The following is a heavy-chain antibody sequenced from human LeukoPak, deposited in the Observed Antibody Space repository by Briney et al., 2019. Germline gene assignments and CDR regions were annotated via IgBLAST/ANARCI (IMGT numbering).Heavy chain of an antibody. J-gene: IGHJ4*02. V-gene: IGHV3-30*18. CDR1: GFTFSSYG. D-gene: IGHD2-15*01. CDR2: ISYDGSNK. Sequence: GGSLRLSCAASGFTFSSYGMHWVRQAPGKGLEWVAVISYDGSNKYYADSVKGRFTISRENSKNTLYLQMNSLRAEDTGVYYCAKDRGRYCSGGSCYSLDYWGQGTLVTVSS. CDR3: AKDRGRYCSGGSCYSLDY.